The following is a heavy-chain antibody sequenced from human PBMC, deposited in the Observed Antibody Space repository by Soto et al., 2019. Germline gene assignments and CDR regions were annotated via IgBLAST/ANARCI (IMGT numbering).Heavy chain of an antibody. Sequence: EVQLVESGGALVQPGGSLRLSCATSGFTFTHYWMNWVRQAPGKGLEWVANINIDGTEKYYGDSVKGRFTISRDNAKNSLYVQIDSLRDDDMAVYDCARNRGWEMLDYWGQGTLVTVSS. CDR3: ARNRGWEMLDY. CDR2: INIDGTEK. CDR1: GFTFTHYW. V-gene: IGHV3-7*01. D-gene: IGHD6-19*01. J-gene: IGHJ4*02.